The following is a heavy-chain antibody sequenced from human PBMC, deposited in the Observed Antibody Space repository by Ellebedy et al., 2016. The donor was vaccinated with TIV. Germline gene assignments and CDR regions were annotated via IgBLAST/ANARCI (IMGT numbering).Heavy chain of an antibody. Sequence: GGSLRLSCAASGFTFSSYWVSWVRQAPGKGLEWVANINQVGSGKYYLDSVKGRFTISRDNAKNSLFLQMNSLRAEDTAVYYCARVVCTGGDCYPGDWGQGTLVTVSS. J-gene: IGHJ4*02. CDR2: INQVGSGK. V-gene: IGHV3-7*01. D-gene: IGHD2-8*02. CDR3: ARVVCTGGDCYPGD. CDR1: GFTFSSYW.